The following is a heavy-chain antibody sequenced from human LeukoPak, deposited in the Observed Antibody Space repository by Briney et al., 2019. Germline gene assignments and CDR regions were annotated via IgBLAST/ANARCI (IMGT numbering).Heavy chain of an antibody. Sequence: SETLSLTCAVYGGSFSGYYWSWIRQPPGKGLEWIGEINHSGSTNYNPSLKSRVTISVDTSRNQFSLKLSSVTAADTAVYYCASGSYYFNYWGQGTLVTVSS. D-gene: IGHD1-26*01. V-gene: IGHV4-34*01. CDR3: ASGSYYFNY. J-gene: IGHJ4*02. CDR2: INHSGST. CDR1: GGSFSGYY.